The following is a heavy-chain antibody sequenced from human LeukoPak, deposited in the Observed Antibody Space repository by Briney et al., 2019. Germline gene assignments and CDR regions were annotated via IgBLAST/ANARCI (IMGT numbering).Heavy chain of an antibody. CDR3: ARPKYGDAAYFAL. CDR1: GYSISSGYY. CDR2: IYHSGNT. J-gene: IGHJ2*01. Sequence: PSETLSLTCAVSGYSISSGYYWGWIRQPPGKGLEWIGSIYHSGNTYYNPSLKSRVTISVDTSKNQFFLKVTSVTAADAAVYYCARPKYGDAAYFALWGRGALVTVSS. D-gene: IGHD4-17*01. V-gene: IGHV4-38-2*01.